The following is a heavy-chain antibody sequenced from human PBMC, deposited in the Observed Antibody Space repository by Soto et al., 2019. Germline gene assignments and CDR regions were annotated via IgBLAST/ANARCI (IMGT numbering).Heavy chain of an antibody. D-gene: IGHD2-2*01. Sequence: QVQLVESGGGVVQPGRSLRLSCAASGFTFSSYGMHWVRQAPGKGLEWVAVISYDGSNKYYADSVKGRFTISRDNSKNTLYLQMNSLRAEDTAVYYCAKALVPAAMSGGMDVWGQGTTVTVSS. J-gene: IGHJ6*02. CDR1: GFTFSSYG. CDR3: AKALVPAAMSGGMDV. V-gene: IGHV3-30*18. CDR2: ISYDGSNK.